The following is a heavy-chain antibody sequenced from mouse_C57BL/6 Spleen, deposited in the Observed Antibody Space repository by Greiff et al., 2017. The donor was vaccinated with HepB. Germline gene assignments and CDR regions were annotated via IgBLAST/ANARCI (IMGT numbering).Heavy chain of an antibody. V-gene: IGHV1-85*01. CDR3: ARVGETWYFDV. CDR1: GYTFTSYD. Sequence: VQLVESGPELVKPGASVKLSCKASGYTFTSYDINWVKQRPGQGLEWIGRIYPRDGSTKYNEKFKGKATLTVDTSSSTAYMELHCLTSEYSAVYFCARVGETWYFDVWGTGTTVTVSS. CDR2: IYPRDGST. J-gene: IGHJ1*03.